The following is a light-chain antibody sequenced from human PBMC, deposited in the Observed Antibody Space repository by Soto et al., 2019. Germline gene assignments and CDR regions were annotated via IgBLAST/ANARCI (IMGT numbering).Light chain of an antibody. CDR3: SSYERGSTHYV. CDR2: EVS. V-gene: IGLV2-14*01. Sequence: QSALNQPASVSGSPGQAITISCTGTSSDVGGYNYVSWYQQHPGKAPKLMSFEVSSRPSGVSYRLSSSKSGNTASLTISGLQAEDEAHYSCSSYERGSTHYVFGGGTKLNVL. CDR1: SSDVGGYNY. J-gene: IGLJ2*01.